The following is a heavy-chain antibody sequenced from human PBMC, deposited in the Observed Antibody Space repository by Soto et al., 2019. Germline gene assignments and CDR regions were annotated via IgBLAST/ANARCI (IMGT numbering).Heavy chain of an antibody. D-gene: IGHD4-17*01. J-gene: IGHJ6*02. Sequence: QVQLVQSGAEVKKPGSSVKVSCKASGGTFSSYAISWVRQAPGQGLEWMGGILPIFGTANYAQKFQGRVTITAYESTSTAYMELSSLRSEDTAVYYCAVTVTTHYGMDVWGQGTTVTFSS. CDR1: GGTFSSYA. CDR2: ILPIFGTA. CDR3: AVTVTTHYGMDV. V-gene: IGHV1-69*01.